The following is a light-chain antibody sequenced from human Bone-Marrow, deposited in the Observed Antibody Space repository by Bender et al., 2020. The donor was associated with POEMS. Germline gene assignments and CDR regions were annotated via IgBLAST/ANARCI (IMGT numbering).Light chain of an antibody. CDR3: QAWDSSTGYV. J-gene: IGLJ1*01. CDR1: NIGFKS. CDR2: DDR. V-gene: IGLV3-21*02. Sequence: SYVVTQPPSVSVAPGQTARLTCGGHNIGFKSVHWYQQKPGRAPVLVVHDDRARPSGIPERFSGSNSGNTATLTISGTQAMDEADYYCQAWDSSTGYVFGTGTKVTVL.